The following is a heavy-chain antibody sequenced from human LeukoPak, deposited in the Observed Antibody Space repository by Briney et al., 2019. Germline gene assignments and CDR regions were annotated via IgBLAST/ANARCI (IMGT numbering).Heavy chain of an antibody. CDR2: ISSSSSTI. CDR3: ARDTKGIAAAGTSFDY. D-gene: IGHD6-13*01. CDR1: GFTFSSYS. V-gene: IGHV3-48*04. Sequence: GGSLRLSCAASGFTFSSYSMNWVRQAPGKGLEWVSCISSSSSTIYYADSVKGRFTISRDNAKNSLYLQMNSLRAEDTAVYYCARDTKGIAAAGTSFDYWGQGTLVTVSS. J-gene: IGHJ4*02.